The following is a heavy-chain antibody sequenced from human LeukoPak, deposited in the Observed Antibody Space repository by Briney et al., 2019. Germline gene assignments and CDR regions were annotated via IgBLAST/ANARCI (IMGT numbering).Heavy chain of an antibody. Sequence: PSETLSLTCAVSGGSISSSNWWSWVRQPPGKGLEWIGEIYHSGSTNYNPSLKSRVTISVDKSKNQFSLKLSSMTAADTAVYYCARGLSQQLVRGWFDPWGQGTLVTVSS. J-gene: IGHJ5*02. CDR1: GGSISSSNW. V-gene: IGHV4-4*02. D-gene: IGHD6-13*01. CDR2: IYHSGST. CDR3: ARGLSQQLVRGWFDP.